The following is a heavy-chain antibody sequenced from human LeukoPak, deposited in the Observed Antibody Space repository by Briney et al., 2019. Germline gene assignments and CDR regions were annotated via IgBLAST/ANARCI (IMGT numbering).Heavy chain of an antibody. D-gene: IGHD3-22*01. CDR1: GGSFSGYY. V-gene: IGHV4-34*01. Sequence: SETLSLTCTFYGGSFSGYYWSWIRQPPGKGLEWIGEINHSGSTNYNPSLKSRVTISVDTSKNQFSLKLSSVTAADTAVYYCARHGYYYDSSGYCRWFDPWGQGTLVTVSS. CDR2: INHSGST. J-gene: IGHJ5*02. CDR3: ARHGYYYDSSGYCRWFDP.